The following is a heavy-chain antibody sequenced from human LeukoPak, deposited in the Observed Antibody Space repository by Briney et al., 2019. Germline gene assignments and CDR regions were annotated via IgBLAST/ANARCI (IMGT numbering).Heavy chain of an antibody. CDR1: GGSISSYY. CDR2: IYYSGST. CDR3: ARDRRYNTAPHDAFDI. J-gene: IGHJ3*02. V-gene: IGHV4-59*12. Sequence: PSETLSLTCTVSGGSISSYYWSWIRQPPGKGQEWIGYIYYSGSTYYNPSLKSRVTISIDTSKNQFSLKLTSVTAADTAVYYCARDRRYNTAPHDAFDIWGQGTVVTVSS. D-gene: IGHD1-14*01.